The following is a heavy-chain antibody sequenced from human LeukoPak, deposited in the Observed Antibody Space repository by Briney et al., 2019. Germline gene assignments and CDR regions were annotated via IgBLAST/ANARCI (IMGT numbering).Heavy chain of an antibody. D-gene: IGHD1-26*01. Sequence: GGSLRLSCAASGFTLSSYSMNWVRQAPGKGLEWVSYISSSGSTIYYADSVKGRFTISRDNAKNSLYLQMNSLRAEDTAVYYCARDRFSGSYPLDYWGQGTLVTVSS. CDR3: ARDRFSGSYPLDY. J-gene: IGHJ4*02. CDR2: ISSSGSTI. CDR1: GFTLSSYS. V-gene: IGHV3-48*04.